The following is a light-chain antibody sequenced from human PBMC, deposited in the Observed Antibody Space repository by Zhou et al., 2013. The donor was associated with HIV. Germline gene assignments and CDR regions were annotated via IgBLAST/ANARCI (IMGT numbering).Light chain of an antibody. CDR1: SSNIGAGYD. V-gene: IGLV1-40*01. Sequence: SVLTQPPSVSGAPGQTVTISCTGNSSNIGAGYDVHWYQQLPGAAPKLLIYSYTNRPSGVPDRFSGSKSGTSASLAITGVQAEDEADYYCQSYDTSLSALMVFGTGTQVVVL. CDR3: QSYDTSLSALMV. CDR2: SYT. J-gene: IGLJ1*01.